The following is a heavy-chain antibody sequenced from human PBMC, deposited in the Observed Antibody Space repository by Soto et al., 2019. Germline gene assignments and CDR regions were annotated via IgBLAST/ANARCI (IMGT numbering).Heavy chain of an antibody. CDR3: ARERVVGGSMNYYYGMDV. J-gene: IGHJ6*02. V-gene: IGHV3-30-3*01. CDR1: VFTFSSYA. D-gene: IGHD2-15*01. Sequence: SLRLSCAASVFTFSSYAMHWVRQAPGKGLEWVAVISYDGSNKYYADSVKGRFTISRDNSKNTLYLQMNSLRAEDTAVYYCARERVVGGSMNYYYGMDVWGQGTTVTVSS. CDR2: ISYDGSNK.